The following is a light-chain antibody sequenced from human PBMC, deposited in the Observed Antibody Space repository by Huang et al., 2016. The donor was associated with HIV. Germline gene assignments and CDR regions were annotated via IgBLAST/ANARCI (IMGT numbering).Light chain of an antibody. Sequence: IVMTQSPATLSVSPGERATLSCRASQSISSNLAWYQQKPGQAPRLLIYGASTRATGIPARFSGSESETEFTLTISSLQSEDFAVYYCQQYNNRYTFGQGTKLEIK. V-gene: IGKV3-15*01. CDR1: QSISSN. CDR2: GAS. CDR3: QQYNNRYT. J-gene: IGKJ2*01.